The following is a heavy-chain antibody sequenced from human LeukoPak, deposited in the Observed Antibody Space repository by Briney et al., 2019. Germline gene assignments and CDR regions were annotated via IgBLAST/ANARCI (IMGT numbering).Heavy chain of an antibody. D-gene: IGHD5-18*01. V-gene: IGHV1-46*01. CDR3: AREKSWRQLWFSHLDY. CDR2: INPSGGST. J-gene: IGHJ4*02. CDR1: GYTFTSYY. Sequence: ASVTVSCKAFGYTFTSYYMHWVRQAPGQGLEWMGIINPSGGSTSYAQKFQGRVTMTRDTSTSTVYMELRSLRSEDTAVYYCAREKSWRQLWFSHLDYWGQGTLVTVSS.